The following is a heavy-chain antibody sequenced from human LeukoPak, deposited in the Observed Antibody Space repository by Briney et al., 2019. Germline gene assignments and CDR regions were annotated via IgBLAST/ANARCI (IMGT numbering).Heavy chain of an antibody. V-gene: IGHV4-34*01. J-gene: IGHJ4*02. D-gene: IGHD6-13*01. CDR1: GGSFSGYY. CDR3: ARRAHSSSWSY. Sequence: PSETLSLTCAVYGGSFSGYYWSWIRQPPGKGLEWIGEINHSGSTNYNPSLKSRVTISVDTSKNQFSLKLSSVTAADTAVYYCARRAHSSSWSYWGQGTLVTVSS. CDR2: INHSGST.